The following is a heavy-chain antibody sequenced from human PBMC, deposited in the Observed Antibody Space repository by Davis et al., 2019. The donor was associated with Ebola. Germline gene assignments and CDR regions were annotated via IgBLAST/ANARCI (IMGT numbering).Heavy chain of an antibody. J-gene: IGHJ4*02. V-gene: IGHV3-23*01. CDR3: AKGGSSYFCDSVGFNSALRA. Sequence: PGGSLRLSCAASQFTFTNFAMNWVRQAPGKGPEWVSGISGSGGSTYYADSVKGRFTISRDNSKDTLYLQMNSLRAEDTAVYYCAKGGSSYFCDSVGFNSALRAWGQGTLVTVSS. D-gene: IGHD3-22*01. CDR2: ISGSGGST. CDR1: QFTFTNFA.